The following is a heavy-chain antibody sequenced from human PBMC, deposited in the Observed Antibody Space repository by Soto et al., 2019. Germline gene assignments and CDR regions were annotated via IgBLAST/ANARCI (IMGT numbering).Heavy chain of an antibody. CDR1: GGSISNGHW. V-gene: IGHV4-4*02. CDR3: ATHRGNTYGPYDD. D-gene: IGHD5-18*01. CDR2: IFHSGST. Sequence: QVQLQESGPGLVKPWGTLSLTCAVSGGSISNGHWWSWVRQSPGKGLEWIGEIFHSGSTNYNPSLKSRVTISVDNSKNHFSLNLNSVTAADTAVYYCATHRGNTYGPYDDWGQGTLVTVSS. J-gene: IGHJ4*02.